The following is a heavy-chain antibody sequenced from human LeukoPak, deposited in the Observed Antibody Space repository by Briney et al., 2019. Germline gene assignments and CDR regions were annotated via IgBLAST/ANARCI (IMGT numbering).Heavy chain of an antibody. CDR2: IYYSGST. Sequence: PSETLSLTCTVSGGSISSFYWSWIRQPPGKGLEWTGYIYYSGSTNYNPSLKSRVTISVDTSKNQFSLKLSSVTAADTAVYYCARGGYGDYVTWGQGTMVSVSS. V-gene: IGHV4-59*01. J-gene: IGHJ5*02. CDR3: ARGGYGDYVT. CDR1: GGSISSFY. D-gene: IGHD4-17*01.